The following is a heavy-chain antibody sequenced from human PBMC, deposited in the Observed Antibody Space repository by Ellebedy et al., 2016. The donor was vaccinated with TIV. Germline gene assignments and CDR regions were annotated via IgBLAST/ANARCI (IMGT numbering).Heavy chain of an antibody. J-gene: IGHJ3*02. CDR1: GYTFTSYG. Sequence: AASVKVSCKASGYTFTSYGISWVRQAPGQGLEWMGWISAYNGNTNYAQKLQGRVTMTTDTSTSTAYMELRSLRSDDTAVYYCARDPGSSSWYYRGDAFDIWGQGTMVTVSS. V-gene: IGHV1-18*01. CDR3: ARDPGSSSWYYRGDAFDI. D-gene: IGHD6-13*01. CDR2: ISAYNGNT.